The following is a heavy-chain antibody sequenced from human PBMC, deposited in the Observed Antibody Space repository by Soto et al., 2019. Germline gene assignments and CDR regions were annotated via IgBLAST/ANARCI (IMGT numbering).Heavy chain of an antibody. V-gene: IGHV3-64*02. CDR1: GFTFSTYS. CDR3: ASVKACTSAVCYYAYLFDY. J-gene: IGHJ4*02. Sequence: EVQLVESGEGLVQPGGSLRLSCAASGFTFSTYSMHWVRQAPGKGLEYVSVISLDGANTYYGDSVKGRFTISRDNSKNTLHLQRASLRAEDTAVYYCASVKACTSAVCYYAYLFDYWAQETLVTVSS. CDR2: ISLDGANT. D-gene: IGHD2-15*01.